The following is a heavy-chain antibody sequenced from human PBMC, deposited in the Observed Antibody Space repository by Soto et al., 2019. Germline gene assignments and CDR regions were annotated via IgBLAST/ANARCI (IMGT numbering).Heavy chain of an antibody. Sequence: SGPTLLTRTQTLKLTCTFSGFSLNTAGVGMGWIRQRPRKALEWLALIYWDDDKRYSPSLKSRLTITKDTSKNQVVLTMTNMDPVDTATYYCAHRGVLGYYYYGMDVWGQGTTVTVSS. D-gene: IGHD2-8*02. J-gene: IGHJ6*02. CDR1: GFSLNTAGVG. CDR2: IYWDDDK. CDR3: AHRGVLGYYYYGMDV. V-gene: IGHV2-5*02.